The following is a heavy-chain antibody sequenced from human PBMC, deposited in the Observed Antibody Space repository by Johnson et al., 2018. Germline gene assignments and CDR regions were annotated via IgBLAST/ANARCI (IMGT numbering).Heavy chain of an antibody. V-gene: IGHV3-7*01. Sequence: VQLVESGGGLVQPGRSLRLSCTTSGFTFSSYWMSWVRQAPGKGLEWVANIKQDGSEKYYVDSVKGRFTISRDNAKNSLYLQMNSLRAEDTAVYYCASLLRDCGGDCFHDAFDIWGQGTMVTVSS. CDR2: IKQDGSEK. CDR1: GFTFSSYW. J-gene: IGHJ3*02. CDR3: ASLLRDCGGDCFHDAFDI. D-gene: IGHD2-21*02.